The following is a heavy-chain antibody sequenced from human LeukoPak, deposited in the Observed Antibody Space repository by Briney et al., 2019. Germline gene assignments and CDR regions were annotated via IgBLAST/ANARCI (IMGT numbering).Heavy chain of an antibody. Sequence: PGGSLRLSCAASRFTFSTYGMNWVRQAPGKGLEWVSTISGGGDATYYADSVKGRFTISRDNSKNTLYLQMNSLRAEDTAVYYCTKGRALSWGQGTLVTVSS. CDR1: RFTFSTYG. CDR2: ISGGGDAT. CDR3: TKGRALS. J-gene: IGHJ4*02. V-gene: IGHV3-23*01.